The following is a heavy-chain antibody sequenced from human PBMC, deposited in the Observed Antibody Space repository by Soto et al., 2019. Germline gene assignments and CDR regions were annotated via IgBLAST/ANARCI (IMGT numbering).Heavy chain of an antibody. J-gene: IGHJ4*02. D-gene: IGHD3-22*01. Sequence: GESLKISCKGSGYSFTSYWISWVRQMPGKGLEWMGRIYPSDSYTNYSPSFQGHVTISADKSVSTACLQWSSLKASDTAMYYCAPRVHNYYDSSGYYYWGQGTLVTVSS. CDR1: GYSFTSYW. CDR2: IYPSDSYT. CDR3: APRVHNYYDSSGYYY. V-gene: IGHV5-10-1*01.